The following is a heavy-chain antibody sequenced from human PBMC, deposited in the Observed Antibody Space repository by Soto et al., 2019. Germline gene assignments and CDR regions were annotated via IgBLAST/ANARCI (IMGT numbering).Heavy chain of an antibody. D-gene: IGHD6-19*01. CDR1: GGSISSYY. CDR2: INYSGST. Sequence: SETLSLTCTVSGGSISSYYWSWIRQPPGKGLEWIGEINYSGSTNYNPSLKSRVTISVDTSKNQLSLELSSVTAADTAVYYCARARRPHSSGWYGAEYFDYWGQGTLVTVSS. J-gene: IGHJ4*02. CDR3: ARARRPHSSGWYGAEYFDY. V-gene: IGHV4-59*12.